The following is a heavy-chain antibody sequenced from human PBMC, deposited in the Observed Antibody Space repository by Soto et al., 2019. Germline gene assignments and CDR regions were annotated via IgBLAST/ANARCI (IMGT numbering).Heavy chain of an antibody. D-gene: IGHD6-19*01. V-gene: IGHV1-18*01. CDR1: NYTFTSYG. J-gene: IGHJ4*02. CDR3: ARESRQWLACDF. CDR2: ISAYNGYT. Sequence: QIQLVQSGTEVKYPGASVKVSSKASNYTFTSYGFNWVRQAPGQGIEWIGWISAYNGYTNYEKKFQGRVTMTTDASTRTAYMELRSLGFDDTAVYYCARESRQWLACDFWGQGTLVSVSS.